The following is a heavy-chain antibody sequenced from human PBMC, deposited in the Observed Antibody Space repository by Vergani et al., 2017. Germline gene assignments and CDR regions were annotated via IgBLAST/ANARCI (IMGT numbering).Heavy chain of an antibody. D-gene: IGHD4-11*01. CDR3: AKDLSYSTALPHFDS. V-gene: IGHV3-30*18. CDR1: GFSFRGHG. J-gene: IGHJ4*02. CDR2: ISYDGDRR. Sequence: QVHLVESGGGVVQPGRSLTLSCVASGFSFRGHGMHWVRQAPGKGLEWVAMISYDGDRRDYGDFAKGRFTISRDSSKTVYLQMNSLRVEDTAMYFCAKDLSYSTALPHFDSRGQGNLVNVSS.